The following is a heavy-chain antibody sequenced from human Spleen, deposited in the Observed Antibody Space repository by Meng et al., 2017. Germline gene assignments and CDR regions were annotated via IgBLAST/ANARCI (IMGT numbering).Heavy chain of an antibody. CDR3: RLAYCDSDCGDY. D-gene: IGHD2-21*02. V-gene: IGHV4-34*01. CDR1: GGSFSAYY. CDR2: INNSGTT. J-gene: IGHJ4*02. Sequence: QVQLQQWGTGLLKPSETLSLTCAVYGGSFSAYYWSWIRQSPGKGLEWIGGINNSGTTDYNPSLKSRVTMSVATSKKQFSLKLSSVTAADTALYYCRLAYCDSDCGDYWGQGTLVTVSS.